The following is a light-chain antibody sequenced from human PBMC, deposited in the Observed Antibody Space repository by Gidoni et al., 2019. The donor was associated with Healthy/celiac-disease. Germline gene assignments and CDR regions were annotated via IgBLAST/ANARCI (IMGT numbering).Light chain of an antibody. V-gene: IGKV3-20*01. CDR3: QQYGSSPPLT. CDR2: GAS. CDR1: QSVSSSY. Sequence: EIVLTQSPGTLSLSPGERATLSCRASQSVSSSYLAWYQQTPGQAPRLLIYGASSRATGIPDWFSGSGSGTDFTLTISRLEPEDFAVYYCQQYGSSPPLTFGGGTKVEIK. J-gene: IGKJ4*01.